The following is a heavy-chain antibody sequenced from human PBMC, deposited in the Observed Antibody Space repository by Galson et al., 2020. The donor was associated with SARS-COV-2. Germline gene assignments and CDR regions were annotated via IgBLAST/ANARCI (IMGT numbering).Heavy chain of an antibody. CDR3: ARASKHYKFLTGYLNYYYYYMEV. J-gene: IGHJ6*03. D-gene: IGHD3-9*01. CDR1: GYTFANYD. CDR2: INPKGGNT. Sequence: GESLKISCKASGYTFANYDVNWVRQATGQGLEWVGWINPKGGNTGHAQRFQGRVTITRDTSINTAYLELSSLRSEDTAVYYCARASKHYKFLTGYLNYYYYYMEVWGTGTTVTIAS. V-gene: IGHV1-8*03.